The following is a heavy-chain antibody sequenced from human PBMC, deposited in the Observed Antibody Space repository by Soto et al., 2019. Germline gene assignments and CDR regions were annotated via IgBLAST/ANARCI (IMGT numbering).Heavy chain of an antibody. D-gene: IGHD2-2*01. Sequence: EVRRSDFGGALPGRGGPLSFSCEASGLNFAGYAMGWFRQAPGKGLDWVSSLSSSGEKTYYSDSVRGRFTISRDNTKNTVYLQMNTLSADDTAVYFCAKESLFPSIQGIITNWGQGVVVTVSS. CDR2: LSSSGEKT. V-gene: IGHV3-23*01. CDR1: GLNFAGYA. J-gene: IGHJ4*02. CDR3: AKESLFPSIQGIITN.